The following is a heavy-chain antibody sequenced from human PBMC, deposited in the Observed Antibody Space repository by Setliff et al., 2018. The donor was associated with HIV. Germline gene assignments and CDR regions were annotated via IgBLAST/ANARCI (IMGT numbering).Heavy chain of an antibody. Sequence: SETLSLTCTVSGGSISSGSYYWTWIRQPAGKGLEWIGQIYTTGSTKYNPSLKSRVTISVDTSKSHLSLKLGSVTAADTAVYYCARRGWNAYKAFDYWGQGTLVTVSS. CDR1: GGSISSGSYY. D-gene: IGHD1-1*01. CDR3: ARRGWNAYKAFDY. CDR2: IYTTGST. V-gene: IGHV4-61*09. J-gene: IGHJ4*02.